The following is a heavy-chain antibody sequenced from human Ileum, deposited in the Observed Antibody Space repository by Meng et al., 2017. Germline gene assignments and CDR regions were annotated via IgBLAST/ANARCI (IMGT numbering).Heavy chain of an antibody. Sequence: SETLSLTCTVPGGSISSGGYYWSWIRQHPGKGLEWIGYIYYSGSTYYNPSLKSLVTISVDTSKNQFSLKLSSVTAADTAVYYCARYSGTTFQYCGQGTLVTVSS. CDR3: ARYSGTTFQY. J-gene: IGHJ1*01. CDR1: GGSISSGGYY. CDR2: IYYSGST. D-gene: IGHD1-26*01. V-gene: IGHV4-31*01.